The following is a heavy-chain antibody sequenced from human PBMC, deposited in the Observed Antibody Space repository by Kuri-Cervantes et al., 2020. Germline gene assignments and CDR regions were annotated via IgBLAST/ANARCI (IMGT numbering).Heavy chain of an antibody. Sequence: ASVKVSCKASGYSFTSNALHWVRQAPGQRLEWMGWINAGNGYTKYSQKFQGRVTITRDTSASTAYMELSRLSSDDTAVYYCARSRDVRSVGSYVVVPAAPPGVNAFDIWGQGTMVTVSS. CDR2: INAGNGYT. CDR1: GYSFTSNA. J-gene: IGHJ3*02. D-gene: IGHD2-2*01. CDR3: ARSRDVRSVGSYVVVPAAPPGVNAFDI. V-gene: IGHV1-3*01.